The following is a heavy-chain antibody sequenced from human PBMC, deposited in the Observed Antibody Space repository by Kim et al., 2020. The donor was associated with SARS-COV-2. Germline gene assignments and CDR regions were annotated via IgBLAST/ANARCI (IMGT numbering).Heavy chain of an antibody. Sequence: SETLSLTCTVSGGSISSYYWSWIRQPPGKGLEWIGYIYYSGSTNYNPSLKSRVTISVDTSKNQFSLKLSSVTAADTAVYYWSRVSGGVGELFMPHFDYWGQGALVTGSS. V-gene: IGHV4-59*01. CDR3: SRVSGGVGELFMPHFDY. D-gene: IGHD3-10*01. CDR2: IYYSGST. J-gene: IGHJ4*02. CDR1: GGSISSYY.